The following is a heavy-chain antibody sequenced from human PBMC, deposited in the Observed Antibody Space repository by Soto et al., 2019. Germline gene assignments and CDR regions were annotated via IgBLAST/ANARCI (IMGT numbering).Heavy chain of an antibody. CDR3: VRHPRIMVPRQHDYYFDT. Sequence: PATLSLTCTGSGGSISSSSYYSGRILQPPVKGLEWFGSIFYSGSTYYNPSLNSRVTTSIVTSQNQFSLRLTSLTAADTAVYYCVRHPRIMVPRQHDYYFDTWGPGNLVTDSS. V-gene: IGHV4-39*01. CDR2: IFYSGST. CDR1: GGSISSSSYY. J-gene: IGHJ4*02. D-gene: IGHD2-8*01.